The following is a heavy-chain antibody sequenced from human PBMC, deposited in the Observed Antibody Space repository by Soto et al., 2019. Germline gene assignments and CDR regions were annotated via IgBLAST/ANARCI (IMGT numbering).Heavy chain of an antibody. D-gene: IGHD6-19*01. CDR2: IYHSGST. J-gene: IGHJ4*02. V-gene: IGHV4-4*02. Sequence: SETLSLTCAVSGGSISSSNWWSWVRQPPGKGLEWIGEIYHSGSTNYNPSLKSRVTISVDKSKNQFSLKLSSVTAADTAVYYCARDIGYSSGWDFDYWGQGTLVTVSS. CDR3: ARDIGYSSGWDFDY. CDR1: GGSISSSNW.